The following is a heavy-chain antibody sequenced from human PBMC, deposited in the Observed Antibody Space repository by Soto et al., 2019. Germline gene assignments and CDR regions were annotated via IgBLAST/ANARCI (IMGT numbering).Heavy chain of an antibody. Sequence: WGSLRLSCAASGFTFSSYAMSWVRQAPGKGLEWVSAISVSGGITYYADSVKGRFTISRDNSKNTLYLQMNSLRAEDTAVYYCAKIGKAGATGPYYCEYWGQGTPVTIST. D-gene: IGHD1-26*01. J-gene: IGHJ4*01. CDR2: ISVSGGIT. CDR3: AKIGKAGATGPYYCEY. V-gene: IGHV3-23*01. CDR1: GFTFSSYA.